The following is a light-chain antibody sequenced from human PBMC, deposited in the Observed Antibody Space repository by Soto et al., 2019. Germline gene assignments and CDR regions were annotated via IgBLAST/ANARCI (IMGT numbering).Light chain of an antibody. V-gene: IGLV4-69*01. Sequence: QSVLTQLPSASASLGSSVTLTCTLSSGHSRYAIAWHQQQPEQGPRYLMKVTRDGSHIKGDGIPDLFSCSSSGAERYLTSSTLQSEDEAYYYCQTWGHGLVVFGGGTKLTVL. J-gene: IGLJ2*01. CDR3: QTWGHGLVV. CDR2: VTRDGSH. CDR1: SGHSRYA.